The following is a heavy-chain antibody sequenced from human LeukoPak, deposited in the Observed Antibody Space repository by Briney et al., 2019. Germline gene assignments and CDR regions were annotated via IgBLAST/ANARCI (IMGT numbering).Heavy chain of an antibody. CDR2: ISGIGDYT. D-gene: IGHD4-17*01. J-gene: IGHJ4*02. CDR3: ARTYGAGSLDY. CDR1: GFTFSDYY. Sequence: GGSLRLSCAASGFTFSDYYMSWIRQAPGKGLEWVSYISGIGDYTLYADSVKGRFTISRDNAKNSLYLQMDSLRAEDTAVYYCARTYGAGSLDYWGQGALVTVSS. V-gene: IGHV3-11*06.